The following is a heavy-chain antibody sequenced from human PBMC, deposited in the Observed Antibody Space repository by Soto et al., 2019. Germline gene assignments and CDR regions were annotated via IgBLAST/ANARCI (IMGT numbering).Heavy chain of an antibody. CDR2: ISRSGSST. CDR1: GFTFSSYD. J-gene: IGHJ6*02. Sequence: PGGSLRLSCAASGFTFSSYDMSWVRQAPGKGLEWVSTISRSGSSTYYADSAKGRFTISRDNSKNTLYLQVNSLRAEDTAVYYCAKYISGSYTQYYGMDVWDQGTTVTVSS. CDR3: AKYISGSYTQYYGMDV. V-gene: IGHV3-23*01. D-gene: IGHD1-26*01.